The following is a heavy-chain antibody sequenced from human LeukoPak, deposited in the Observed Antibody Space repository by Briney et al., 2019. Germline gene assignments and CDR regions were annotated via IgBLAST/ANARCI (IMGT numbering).Heavy chain of an antibody. J-gene: IGHJ4*02. CDR2: IKQDGSEK. CDR3: ALLVSDYGDPIDY. Sequence: GGSLRLSCAASGFTFSSYSMNWVRQAPGKGLEWVANIKQDGSEKNYVDSVKGRFTISRDNAKNSLYLQMNSLRAEDTAVYYCALLVSDYGDPIDYWGQGTLVTVSS. D-gene: IGHD4-17*01. CDR1: GFTFSSYS. V-gene: IGHV3-7*01.